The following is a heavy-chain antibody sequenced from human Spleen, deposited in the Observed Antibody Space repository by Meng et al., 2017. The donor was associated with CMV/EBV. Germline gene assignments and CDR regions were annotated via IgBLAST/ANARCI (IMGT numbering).Heavy chain of an antibody. J-gene: IGHJ4*02. CDR1: GGAFGGYY. CDR2: INHSGST. V-gene: IGHV4-34*01. CDR3: ARNYYFDY. Sequence: QARLRRWGAGPLHPSAAPPLTSAVFGGAFGGYYWRWIRQPPGKGLEWIGEINHSGSTNYNPSLKSRVTISVDTSKNQFSLRLSSVTAADTAVYYCARNYYFDYWGQGTLVTVSS.